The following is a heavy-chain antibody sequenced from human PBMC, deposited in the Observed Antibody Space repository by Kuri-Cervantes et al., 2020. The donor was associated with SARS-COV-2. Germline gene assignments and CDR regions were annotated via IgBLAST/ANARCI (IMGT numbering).Heavy chain of an antibody. CDR1: GFTFSSYS. D-gene: IGHD5-12*01. J-gene: IGHJ6*02. Sequence: GGSLRLSCAASGFTFSSYSMNWVRQAPGKGLEWVSSISSSSSYIYYADSVKGRFTISRDNAKNTLYLQMNSLRAEDTAVYYCARAGTASGYDQYYYYYYGMDVWGQGTTVTVSS. V-gene: IGHV3-21*01. CDR3: ARAGTASGYDQYYYYYYGMDV. CDR2: ISSSSSYI.